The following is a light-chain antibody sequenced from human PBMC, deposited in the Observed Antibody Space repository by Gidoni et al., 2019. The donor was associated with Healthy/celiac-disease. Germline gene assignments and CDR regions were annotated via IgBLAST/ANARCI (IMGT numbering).Light chain of an antibody. CDR1: QSVSSN. Sequence: IVMTPSPATLSASPGERATLSCRASQSVSSNLAWYQQKPGQAPRLLIYGASTRATGIPARFSGSGSGTEFTLTISSLQSEDIAVYYCQQYNNWPPLTFGGGTKVEIK. CDR3: QQYNNWPPLT. V-gene: IGKV3-15*01. CDR2: GAS. J-gene: IGKJ4*01.